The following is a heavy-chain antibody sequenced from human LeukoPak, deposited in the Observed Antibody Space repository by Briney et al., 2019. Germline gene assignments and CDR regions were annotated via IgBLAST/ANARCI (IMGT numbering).Heavy chain of an antibody. Sequence: SETLSLTCAVYGESLSGYYWSWIRQPPGKGLEWIGEINHSGATNYNPSLKSRVTIAVDTSKNQFSLRLSSVTAADTAMYYCARGIYGVYYFDYWGQGALVTVSS. CDR3: ARGIYGVYYFDY. V-gene: IGHV4-34*01. CDR2: INHSGAT. CDR1: GESLSGYY. D-gene: IGHD4-17*01. J-gene: IGHJ4*02.